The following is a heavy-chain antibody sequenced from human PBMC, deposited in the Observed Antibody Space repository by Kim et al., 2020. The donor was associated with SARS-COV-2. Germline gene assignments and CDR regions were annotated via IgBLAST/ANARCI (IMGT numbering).Heavy chain of an antibody. D-gene: IGHD5-12*01. CDR3: ARDPGYRDGRD. V-gene: IGHV3-21*01. Sequence: KHYADSVKGRFTISRDNAKNSLYLQMNSLRAEDTAVYYCARDPGYRDGRDWGQGTLVTVSS. J-gene: IGHJ4*02. CDR2: K.